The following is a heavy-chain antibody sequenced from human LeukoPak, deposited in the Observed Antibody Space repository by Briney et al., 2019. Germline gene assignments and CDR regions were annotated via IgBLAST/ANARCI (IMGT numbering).Heavy chain of an antibody. CDR2: INSDGSST. V-gene: IGHV3-74*01. CDR3: TRGNGDSGYYYYGMDV. D-gene: IGHD4-17*01. J-gene: IGHJ6*02. CDR1: GFTFSSYW. Sequence: GGSLRLSCAASGFTFSSYWMHWVRQAPGKGLVWVSRINSDGSSTSYADSVKGRFTISRDHAKNTLYLQMNSLRAEDTAVYYCTRGNGDSGYYYYGMDVWGQGTTVTVSS.